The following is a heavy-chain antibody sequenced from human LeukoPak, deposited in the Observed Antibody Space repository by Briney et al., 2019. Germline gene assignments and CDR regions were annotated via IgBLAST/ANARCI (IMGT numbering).Heavy chain of an antibody. CDR2: ISYDGSNK. CDR3: AKDISEYNWNYGAFDY. CDR1: GFTFSSYV. J-gene: IGHJ4*02. Sequence: GRCLRVSCVPSGFTFSSYVIHWVRPAPGKGGEWVAVISYDGSNKYYADSLKGRFTISRDNSKNTLYLQTNSLKAEDTAGYYCAKDISEYNWNYGAFDYWGQGTLVTVSS. V-gene: IGHV3-30*18. D-gene: IGHD1-7*01.